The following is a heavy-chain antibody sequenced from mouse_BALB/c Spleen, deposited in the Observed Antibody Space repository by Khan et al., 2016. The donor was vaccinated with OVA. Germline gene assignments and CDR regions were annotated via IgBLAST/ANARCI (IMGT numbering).Heavy chain of an antibody. V-gene: IGHV1-4*01. CDR2: INPSNGYT. CDR1: GYTFTSYT. CDR3: VRDETYLRNGGRFAY. D-gene: IGHD1-2*01. Sequence: QVQLKVSGAELARPGASVKMSCKASGYTFTSYTIHWIKLRPGQGLEWIGYINPSNGYTNYNQKFKDKATLTADKSSTTAYMELSSLTSDDFELCSCVRDETYLRNGGRFAYWGQGTLVTVSA. J-gene: IGHJ3*01.